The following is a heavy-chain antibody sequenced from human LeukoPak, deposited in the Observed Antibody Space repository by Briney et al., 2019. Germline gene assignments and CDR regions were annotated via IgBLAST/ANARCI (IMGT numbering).Heavy chain of an antibody. CDR2: IRFDGSNT. D-gene: IGHD6-13*01. Sequence: GGSLRLSCAAAGFTFSSNGMHWVRQAPGKGLEWVAFIRFDGSNTYYADSVKGRLTISRDTSKNTLYLQMNSLRPEDTAVYYCAKAGGSSWAVLDYWGQGTLVTVSS. CDR3: AKAGGSSWAVLDY. CDR1: GFTFSSNG. J-gene: IGHJ4*02. V-gene: IGHV3-30*02.